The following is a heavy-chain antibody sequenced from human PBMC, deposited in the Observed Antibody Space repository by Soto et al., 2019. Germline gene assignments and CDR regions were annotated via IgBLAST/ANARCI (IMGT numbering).Heavy chain of an antibody. Sequence: ASVKVSCKASGYTFTSYAMHWVRQAPGQRLEWMGWINAGNGNTKYSQKLQGRVTITRDTSASTAYMELSSLRSEDTAVYYCARSVSPVVVVADNWFDPRGQGTLVTVS. CDR1: GYTFTSYA. V-gene: IGHV1-3*01. CDR2: INAGNGNT. CDR3: ARSVSPVVVVADNWFDP. D-gene: IGHD2-15*01. J-gene: IGHJ5*02.